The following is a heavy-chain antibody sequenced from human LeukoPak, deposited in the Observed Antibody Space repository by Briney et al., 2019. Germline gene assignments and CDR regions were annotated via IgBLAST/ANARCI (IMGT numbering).Heavy chain of an antibody. CDR1: GFTFKTYS. CDR3: AKNREMHFDY. CDR2: IGSSGNLI. V-gene: IGHV3-23*05. J-gene: IGHJ4*02. D-gene: IGHD5-24*01. Sequence: GGSLRPSCAASGFTFKTYSMSWVRQAPGKGLEWVSHIGSSGNLIRYTDSVKGRFTISRDNSKNTLYLQMSSLRAEDTAIYYCAKNREMHFDYWGQGTLVTVSS.